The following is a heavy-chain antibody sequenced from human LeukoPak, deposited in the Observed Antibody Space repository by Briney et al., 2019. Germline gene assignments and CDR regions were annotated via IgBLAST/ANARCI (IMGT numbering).Heavy chain of an antibody. CDR3: ARLFSPLKDDGPGF. CDR2: INHSGST. Sequence: PSETLSLTCAVYGGSFSGYYWSWIRQPPGKGLEWIGEINHSGSTNYNPSLKSRVTISVDTSKNQFSLKLSSVTAADTAVYYCARLFSPLKDDGPGFWGQGTLVTVSS. D-gene: IGHD1-14*01. J-gene: IGHJ4*02. V-gene: IGHV4-34*01. CDR1: GGSFSGYY.